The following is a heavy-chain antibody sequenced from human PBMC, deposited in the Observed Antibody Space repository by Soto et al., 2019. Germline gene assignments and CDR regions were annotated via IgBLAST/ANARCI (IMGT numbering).Heavy chain of an antibody. CDR2: LSGSGDTT. D-gene: IGHD3-3*01. V-gene: IGHV3-23*01. CDR1: GFTFTSYA. Sequence: GGSLRLSCAASGFTFTSYAMSWVRQAPGKGLEWVSALSGSGDTTYYADSVKGRFTISRDNSRNTLYLQMNSLRAEDTAVYYSAKVSIFGXXISXYFDYWGQGTLVTVSS. J-gene: IGHJ4*02. CDR3: AKVSIFGXXISXYFDY.